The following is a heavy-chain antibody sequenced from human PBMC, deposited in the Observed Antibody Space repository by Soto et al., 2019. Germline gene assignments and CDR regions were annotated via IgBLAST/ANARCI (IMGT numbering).Heavy chain of an antibody. CDR1: GYTFTSYG. Sequence: QVQLVQSGAEVKKPGASVKVSCKASGYTFTSYGITWVRQAPGQGLEWMGWISAYNGNTNYAQKLQGRVTMTTDTSTSTAYMELRSLRSDDTAVYYCARSYLPYYYGSGSNYGMDVWGQGTTVTVSS. D-gene: IGHD3-10*01. J-gene: IGHJ6*02. CDR3: ARSYLPYYYGSGSNYGMDV. CDR2: ISAYNGNT. V-gene: IGHV1-18*01.